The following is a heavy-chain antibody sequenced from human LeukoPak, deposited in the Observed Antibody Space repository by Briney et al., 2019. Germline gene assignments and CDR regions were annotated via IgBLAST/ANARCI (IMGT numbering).Heavy chain of an antibody. Sequence: SETLSLTCTVSGGSISSYDWSWIRQPPGKGLEWMWYMYYSGSTNYNPFLKRRGTISVETCKNKYSLKLSSVTAADTAVYYCARHWANWHDAFDTWGQGTMVTVSS. CDR2: MYYSGST. J-gene: IGHJ3*02. D-gene: IGHD7-27*01. CDR1: GGSISSYD. CDR3: ARHWANWHDAFDT. V-gene: IGHV4-59*08.